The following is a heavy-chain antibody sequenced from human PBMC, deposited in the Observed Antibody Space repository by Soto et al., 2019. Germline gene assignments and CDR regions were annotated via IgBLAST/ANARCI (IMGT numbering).Heavy chain of an antibody. CDR1: GFTFSSYG. J-gene: IGHJ4*02. Sequence: GGSLRLSCAASGFTFSSYGMHWVRQAPGKGLEWVAVISYDGSNKYYADSVKGRFTISRDNSKNTLYLQMNSLRAEDTAVYYCARDIEYQAGNFDYWGQGTLVTVSS. CDR2: ISYDGSNK. V-gene: IGHV3-30*03. CDR3: ARDIEYQAGNFDY. D-gene: IGHD2-2*01.